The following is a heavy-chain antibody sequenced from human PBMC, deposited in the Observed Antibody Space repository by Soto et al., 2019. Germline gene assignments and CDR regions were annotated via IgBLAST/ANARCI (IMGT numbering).Heavy chain of an antibody. J-gene: IGHJ3*02. V-gene: IGHV1-46*01. D-gene: IGHD2-21*01. Sequence: QVQLVQSGTEVKKPGASVRVSCKASGYKFTAYYVHWVRQAPGKGLEWMAMINPSGGRTRYAQNFQDRLIMTADTSTTTVFMELSSLTSDDTAVYFCSRVESCGGECHSAHPDAFDIWGQGTLVTVSS. CDR1: GYKFTAYY. CDR3: SRVESCGGECHSAHPDAFDI. CDR2: INPSGGRT.